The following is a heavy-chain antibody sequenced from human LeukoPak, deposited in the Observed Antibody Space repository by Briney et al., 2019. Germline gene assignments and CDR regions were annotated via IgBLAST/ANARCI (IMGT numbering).Heavy chain of an antibody. Sequence: GGSLRLSCAASGFTFSSYELNWVRQAPGKGLEWVSYINGGGNSIHYADSVKGRFTISRDNTKNSLYLQMNSLRAEDTAVYHCVRDGHDVGYNYGQHADFWGQGTLVTVSS. CDR1: GFTFSSYE. CDR2: INGGGNSI. V-gene: IGHV3-48*03. CDR3: VRDGHDVGYNYGQHADF. J-gene: IGHJ4*02. D-gene: IGHD5-18*01.